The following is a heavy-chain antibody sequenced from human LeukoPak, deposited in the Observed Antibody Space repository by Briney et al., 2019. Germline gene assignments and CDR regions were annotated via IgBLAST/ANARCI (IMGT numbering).Heavy chain of an antibody. CDR2: ISGNGGTT. J-gene: IGHJ4*02. D-gene: IGHD6-19*01. CDR1: GFTFSTYA. CDR3: PKRVPYSSVWYYLDY. Sequence: PGGSLRLSCAASGFTFSTYAMSWVRQAPGRGLEWVSVISGNGGTTYYADSVKGRFTISRDNSKNTLYLQMNTLSAEDTAVYYFPKRVPYSSVWYYLDYWGQGTQVTVSS. V-gene: IGHV3-23*01.